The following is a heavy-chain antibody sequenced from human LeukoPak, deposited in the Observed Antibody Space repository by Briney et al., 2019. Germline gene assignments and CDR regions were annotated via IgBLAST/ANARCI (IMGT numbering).Heavy chain of an antibody. J-gene: IGHJ4*02. CDR1: GYTFTTYN. D-gene: IGHD5-18*01. Sequence: ASAKVSCKASGYTFTTYNMHWVRQAPGQGLEWMGIINPSGGSTSYAQKFQGRVTMTRDTSTSTVYMELSSLRSEDTAVYYCAREDYIYGCNYWGQGTLVTVSS. V-gene: IGHV1-46*01. CDR2: INPSGGST. CDR3: AREDYIYGCNY.